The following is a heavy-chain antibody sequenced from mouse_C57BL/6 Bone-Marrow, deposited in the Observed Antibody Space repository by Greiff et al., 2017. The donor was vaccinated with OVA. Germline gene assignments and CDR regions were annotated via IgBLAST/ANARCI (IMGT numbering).Heavy chain of an antibody. CDR1: GISITTGNYR. V-gene: IGHV3-5*01. CDR2: IYYSGTI. D-gene: IGHD3-2*02. J-gene: IGHJ3*01. CDR3: APPTAQATAWFAY. Sequence: EVQLQQSGPGLVKPSQTVFLTCTVTGISITTGNYRWSWIRQFPGNKLEWIGYIYYSGTITYNPSLTSRTTITRDTPKNQFFLEMNSLTAEDTATYYCAPPTAQATAWFAYWGQGTLVTVSA.